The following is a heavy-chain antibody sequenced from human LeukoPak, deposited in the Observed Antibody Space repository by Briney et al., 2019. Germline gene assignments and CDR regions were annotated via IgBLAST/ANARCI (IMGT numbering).Heavy chain of an antibody. CDR2: INHDGSST. J-gene: IGHJ4*02. CDR1: GFTFSSYW. Sequence: PGGSLRLSCVASGFTFSSYWMHWVRQAPGKGLVWVSRINHDGSSTTYADSVKGRFTISRDNAKNTPYLQMNSLRAEDTAVYYCARDRGAGNPPDYWGQGTLVTVSS. CDR3: ARDRGAGNPPDY. D-gene: IGHD6-19*01. V-gene: IGHV3-74*01.